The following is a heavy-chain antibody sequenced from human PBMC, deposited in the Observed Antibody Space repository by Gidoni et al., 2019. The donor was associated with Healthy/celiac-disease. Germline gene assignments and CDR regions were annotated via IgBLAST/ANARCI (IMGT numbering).Heavy chain of an antibody. Sequence: QVQLVQSGAEVKKPGSSVKVSCKASGGTFSSYAISWVRQAPGQGLEWMGGIIPIFGTANYAQKFQGRVTITADESTSTAYMELSSLRSEDTAVYYCARDLPDGSADIVVVPAAMSDGMDVWGQGTTVTVSS. J-gene: IGHJ6*02. CDR2: IIPIFGTA. CDR1: GGTFSSYA. CDR3: ARDLPDGSADIVVVPAAMSDGMDV. D-gene: IGHD2-2*01. V-gene: IGHV1-69*01.